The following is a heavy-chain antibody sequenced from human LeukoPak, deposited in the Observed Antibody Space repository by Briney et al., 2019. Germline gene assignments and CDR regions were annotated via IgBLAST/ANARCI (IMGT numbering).Heavy chain of an antibody. D-gene: IGHD5-18*01. J-gene: IGHJ6*03. V-gene: IGHV3-43*01. Sequence: GGSLRLSCAASGFTFDDYSMHWVRQAPGKGLEWVSLISWDGGSTYYADSVKGRFTISRDNSKNTLYLQMNSLRAEDTAVYYCAKGSSFGLGYYYYMDVWGNGTTVTISS. CDR3: AKGSSFGLGYYYYMDV. CDR2: ISWDGGST. CDR1: GFTFDDYS.